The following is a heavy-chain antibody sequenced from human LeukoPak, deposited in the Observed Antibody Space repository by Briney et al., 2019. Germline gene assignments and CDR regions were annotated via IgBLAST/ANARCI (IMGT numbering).Heavy chain of an antibody. V-gene: IGHV4-59*08. D-gene: IGHD3-16*02. CDR3: ATGRYYDNVWGSYRPSFDF. Sequence: PSETLSLTCSVSGDSVSGYYWSWIRQPPGKGLEWIGYIYYTGNTNYNPSLKSRVTMSVDTSKNQFSLKLSSVTAADTAVYYCATGRYYDNVWGSYRPSFDFWGQGTLATVSS. J-gene: IGHJ4*02. CDR2: IYYTGNT. CDR1: GDSVSGYY.